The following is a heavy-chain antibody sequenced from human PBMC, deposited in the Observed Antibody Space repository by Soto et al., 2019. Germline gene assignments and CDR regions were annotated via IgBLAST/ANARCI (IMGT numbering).Heavy chain of an antibody. J-gene: IGHJ6*02. CDR2: ISYDGSNK. D-gene: IGHD6-13*01. Sequence: GGSLRLSCAASGFTFSSYGMHWVRQAPGKGLEWVAVISYDGSNKYYADSVKGRFTISRDNSKNTLYLQMNSLRAEDTAVYYCAKSPGIAAAGPYYYYYGMDVWGQGTTVTVSS. V-gene: IGHV3-30*18. CDR1: GFTFSSYG. CDR3: AKSPGIAAAGPYYYYYGMDV.